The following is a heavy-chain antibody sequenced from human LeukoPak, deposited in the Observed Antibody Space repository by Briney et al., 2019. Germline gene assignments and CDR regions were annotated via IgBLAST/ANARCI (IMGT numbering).Heavy chain of an antibody. CDR1: GFTFSSYG. CDR3: ARVSTVVPFDY. V-gene: IGHV3-33*08. CDR2: IWYGGSNK. J-gene: IGHJ4*02. Sequence: PGGSLRLSCAASGFTFSSYGMHWVRQAPGKGLEWVAVIWYGGSNKYYADSVKGRFTISRDNSKNTLYLQMNSLRAEDTAVYYCARVSTVVPFDYWGQGTLVTVSS. D-gene: IGHD4-23*01.